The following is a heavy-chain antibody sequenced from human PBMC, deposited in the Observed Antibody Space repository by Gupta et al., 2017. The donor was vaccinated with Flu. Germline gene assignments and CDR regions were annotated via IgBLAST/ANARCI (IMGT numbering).Heavy chain of an antibody. CDR2: IWYDGSKK. V-gene: IGHV3-33*01. CDR1: GFNFSKFV. J-gene: IGHJ3*01. CDR3: AREEYTTSASRAFDV. D-gene: IGHD2/OR15-2a*01. Sequence: QVHLVESGGGVVQPGRSLRVSCATSGFNFSKFVMHWVRQAPGKGLEWVGVIWYDGSKKFYADSVKGRFTVYRDNSNNTLYLQMNSLRVDDTAVYYCAREEYTTSASRAFDVWGQGTLVTVSS.